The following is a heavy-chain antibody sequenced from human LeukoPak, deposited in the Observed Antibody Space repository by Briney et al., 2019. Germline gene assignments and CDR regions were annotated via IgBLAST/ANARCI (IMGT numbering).Heavy chain of an antibody. D-gene: IGHD2-2*01. CDR3: AKAGCSSASCYANY. CDR1: GFTSSSYS. Sequence: GGSLRLSCAASGFTSSSYSMNWVRQAPGKGLEWVSYISSSSTIYYADSVKGRFTISRDNAKNSLYLQMNSLRDEDTAVYYCAKAGCSSASCYANYWGQGTLVTVSS. J-gene: IGHJ4*02. CDR2: ISSSSTI. V-gene: IGHV3-48*02.